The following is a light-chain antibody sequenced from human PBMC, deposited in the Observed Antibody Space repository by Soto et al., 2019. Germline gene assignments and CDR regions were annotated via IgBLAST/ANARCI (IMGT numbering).Light chain of an antibody. Sequence: QSVLTQPASVSGSPGQSITISCTGTSSDVGGYNYVSWYQHHPVKAPKLMIYEVSNRPSGVSDRFSGSRSGNTASLTISGLQAEDESDYYCISYTSSSTWVFGGGTQLTAL. V-gene: IGLV2-14*01. CDR2: EVS. CDR1: SSDVGGYNY. J-gene: IGLJ3*02. CDR3: ISYTSSSTWV.